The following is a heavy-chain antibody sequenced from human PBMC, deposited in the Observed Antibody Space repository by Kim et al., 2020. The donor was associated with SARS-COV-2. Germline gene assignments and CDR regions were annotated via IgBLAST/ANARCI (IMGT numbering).Heavy chain of an antibody. J-gene: IGHJ4*02. Sequence: KLQGRGTMTTDTSTSTAYMELRSLRSDDTAVYYCARVGDSGSFGVYFDYWGQGTLVTVSS. V-gene: IGHV1-18*01. CDR3: ARVGDSGSFGVYFDY. D-gene: IGHD1-26*01.